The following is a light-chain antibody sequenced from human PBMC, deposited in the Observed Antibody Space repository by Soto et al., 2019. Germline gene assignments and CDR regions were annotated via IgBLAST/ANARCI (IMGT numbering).Light chain of an antibody. CDR1: QRISRSS. V-gene: IGKV3D-20*02. Sequence: EIALTQSPGTLSLSPGERATPSGRASQRISRSSLAWYQPILGQAPRXXIYDASNRETGIPERFSRSGAGTVFTRSISGLEHEDVKVDFCQQRSSSTITFSQGTRLEIK. J-gene: IGKJ5*01. CDR3: QQRSSSTIT. CDR2: DAS.